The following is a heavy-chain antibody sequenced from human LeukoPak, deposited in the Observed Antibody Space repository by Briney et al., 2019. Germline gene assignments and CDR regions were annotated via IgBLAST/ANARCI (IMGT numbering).Heavy chain of an antibody. V-gene: IGHV3-21*01. CDR3: AKVARYSSSWLGAFDI. CDR1: GFPFSSYS. Sequence: GGPLRLSCAASGFPFSSYSMNWARHAPGKGLEWVSSISSSSSYIYYADSVKGRFTISRDNAKNSLYLQMNSLRAEDTAVYYCAKVARYSSSWLGAFDIWGQGTMVTVSS. J-gene: IGHJ3*02. D-gene: IGHD6-13*01. CDR2: ISSSSSYI.